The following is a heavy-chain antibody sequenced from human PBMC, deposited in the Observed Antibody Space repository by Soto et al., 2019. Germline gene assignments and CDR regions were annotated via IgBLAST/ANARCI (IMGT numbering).Heavy chain of an antibody. D-gene: IGHD6-19*01. Sequence: GGSLRLSCAASGFTFDKCAMSWVRQAPGKGLEWILGISGSGGGTYYADSVKGRFTISRDNSKNTVYLQMNSLRADDTAVYYCAKGKTSGWYYFDFWGQGTLVTVSS. CDR2: ISGSGGGT. J-gene: IGHJ4*02. CDR3: AKGKTSGWYYFDF. CDR1: GFTFDKCA. V-gene: IGHV3-23*01.